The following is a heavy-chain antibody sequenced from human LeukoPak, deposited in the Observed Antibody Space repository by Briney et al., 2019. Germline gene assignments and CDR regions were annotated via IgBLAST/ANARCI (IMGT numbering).Heavy chain of an antibody. CDR3: AREAPIIVVVPAATHNAFDI. CDR2: INPRGGST. D-gene: IGHD2-2*01. V-gene: IGHV1-46*01. CDR1: GYTFTSYY. J-gene: IGHJ3*02. Sequence: ASVKVSCKASGYTFTSYYMHWVRQAPGQGLEWMGIINPRGGSTSYAQKFQGRVTMTRDTSTSTVYMELSSLRSEDTAVYYYAREAPIIVVVPAATHNAFDIWGQGTMVTVSS.